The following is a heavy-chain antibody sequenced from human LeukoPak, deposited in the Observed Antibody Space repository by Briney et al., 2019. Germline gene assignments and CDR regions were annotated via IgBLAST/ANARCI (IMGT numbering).Heavy chain of an antibody. CDR1: GFTSSHYA. J-gene: IGHJ4*02. V-gene: IGHV3-33*06. CDR3: AKDAQRGFDYSNSLQY. Sequence: PGGSLTLSCAASGFTSSHYAMHWVRQAPGKGLEWVAVIWSDGTNQYYADSVKGRFTIYRDDFQKRVFLQMNNLRVEDTALYYCAKDAQRGFDYSNSLQYWGQGALVTVSS. CDR2: IWSDGTNQ. D-gene: IGHD4-11*01.